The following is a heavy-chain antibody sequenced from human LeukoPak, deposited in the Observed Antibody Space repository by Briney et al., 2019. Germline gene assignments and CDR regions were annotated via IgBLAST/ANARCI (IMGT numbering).Heavy chain of an antibody. CDR1: GGSISFHY. CDR3: ARGGVWYFDL. V-gene: IGHV4-59*11. CDR2: IHLSGST. Sequence: SETLSLTCTVSGGSISFHYWSWIRQPPGKGLEWIGYIHLSGSTYYDPSLRSRVTISGDTSKNHFSLRLNSVTAADTAVYYCARGGVWYFDLWGRGTLVTVSS. J-gene: IGHJ2*01. D-gene: IGHD3-16*01.